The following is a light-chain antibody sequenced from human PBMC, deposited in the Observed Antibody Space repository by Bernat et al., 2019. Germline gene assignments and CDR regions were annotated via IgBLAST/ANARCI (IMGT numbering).Light chain of an antibody. CDR1: SSDVGGYNY. CDR3: CSYAGSYTHYV. V-gene: IGLV2-11*01. J-gene: IGLJ1*01. CDR2: DVT. Sequence: QSALTQPRPVSGSPGQSVTISCTGTSSDVGGYNYVSWYQHHPGKAPKLMIYDVTKRPSGVPDRFSGSRSGNTASLTISGLQAEHEADYYCCSYAGSYTHYVFGTGTKVTVL.